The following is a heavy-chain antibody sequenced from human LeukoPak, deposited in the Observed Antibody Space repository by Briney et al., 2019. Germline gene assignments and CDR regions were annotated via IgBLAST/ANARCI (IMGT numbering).Heavy chain of an antibody. D-gene: IGHD6-19*01. J-gene: IGHJ4*02. V-gene: IGHV1-8*03. CDR3: GAIAVAGTSVTNFDY. Sequence: ASVKVSCKASGYTFTSYGINWVRQATGQGLEWMGWMNPNSGNTGYAQKFQGRVTITRNTSISTAYMELSSLRSEDTAVYYCGAIAVAGTSVTNFDYWGQGTLVTVSS. CDR2: MNPNSGNT. CDR1: GYTFTSYG.